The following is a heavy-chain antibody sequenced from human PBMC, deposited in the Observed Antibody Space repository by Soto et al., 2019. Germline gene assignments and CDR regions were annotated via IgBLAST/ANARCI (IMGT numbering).Heavy chain of an antibody. CDR1: GGSISSYY. D-gene: IGHD2-2*01. Sequence: SETLSLTWTVSGGSISSYYWSWIRQPPGKGLEWIGYIYYSGSTNYNPSLKSRVTISVDTSKNQFSLKLSSVTAADTAVYYCASMGYCSSTSCTRAYYYYRMDVWGQGTTVTVSS. CDR3: ASMGYCSSTSCTRAYYYYRMDV. V-gene: IGHV4-59*01. J-gene: IGHJ6*02. CDR2: IYYSGST.